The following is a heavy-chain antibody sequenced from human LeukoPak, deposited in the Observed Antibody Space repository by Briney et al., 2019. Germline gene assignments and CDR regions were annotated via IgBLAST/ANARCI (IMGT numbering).Heavy chain of an antibody. D-gene: IGHD3-3*01. CDR2: IKQDGSEK. J-gene: IGHJ5*02. CDR1: GFTFSDYY. Sequence: PGGSLRLSCAASGFTFSDYYMSWIRQAPGKGLEWVANIKQDGSEKYYVDSVKGRFTISRDNAKNSLYLQMNSLRAEDTAVYYCARGKYDFWSGYSSWFDPWGQGTLVTVSS. CDR3: ARGKYDFWSGYSSWFDP. V-gene: IGHV3-7*01.